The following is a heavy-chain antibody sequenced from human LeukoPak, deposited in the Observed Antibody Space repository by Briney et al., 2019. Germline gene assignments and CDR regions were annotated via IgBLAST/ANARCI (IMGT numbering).Heavy chain of an antibody. CDR2: IRYDGSNK. J-gene: IGHJ4*02. CDR1: GFTFSSYG. CDR3: AKGSDYYDSKNFDY. V-gene: IGHV3-30*02. Sequence: PGGSLRLSCAASGFTFSSYGMHWVRQAPGKGLEWVAFIRYDGSNKYYADSVKGRFTISRDNSKNTLYLQMNSLRAEDTAVYYCAKGSDYYDSKNFDYWGQGTLVTVSS. D-gene: IGHD3-22*01.